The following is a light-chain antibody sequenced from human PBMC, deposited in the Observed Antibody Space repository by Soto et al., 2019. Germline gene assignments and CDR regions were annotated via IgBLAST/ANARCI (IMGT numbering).Light chain of an antibody. CDR1: QNVGSN. CDR3: QQWIRWT. V-gene: IGKV3-15*01. CDR2: GAS. Sequence: EIVMTQSPATLSVSPGDRVTLSCRASQNVGSNVAWFQQRPGQAPRLLIYGASTRAAGIPGRFSGGGSDTEFTLTISSLQSEDIATYYCQQWIRWTFGQGTRLELK. J-gene: IGKJ1*01.